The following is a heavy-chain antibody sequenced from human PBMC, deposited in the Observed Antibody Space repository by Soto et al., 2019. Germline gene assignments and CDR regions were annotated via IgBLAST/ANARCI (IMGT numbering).Heavy chain of an antibody. CDR2: IYYSGST. Sequence: PSETLSLTCTVSGGSISSGDYYWSWIRQPPGKGLEWIGYIYYSGSTYYNPSLKSRVTISVDTSKNQFSLKLSSVTAADTAVYYCARDKRRSGFWSGYYPPYYGMDVWGQGTTVTV. V-gene: IGHV4-30-4*01. J-gene: IGHJ6*02. CDR3: ARDKRRSGFWSGYYPPYYGMDV. CDR1: GGSISSGDYY. D-gene: IGHD3-3*01.